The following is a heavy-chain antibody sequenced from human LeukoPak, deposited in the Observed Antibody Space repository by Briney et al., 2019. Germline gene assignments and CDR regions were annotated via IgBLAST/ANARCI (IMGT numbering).Heavy chain of an antibody. D-gene: IGHD2-2*01. V-gene: IGHV3-33*06. CDR2: IWYDGSNK. J-gene: IGHJ6*03. CDR1: GFTFSSYG. Sequence: GGSLRLSCAASGFTFSSYGMHWVRQAPGKGLEWVAVIWYDGSNKYYVDSVKGRFTISRDNSKNTLYLQMNSLRAEDTAVYYCAKAGHCSSTSCSSDYYMDVWGKGTTVTVSS. CDR3: AKAGHCSSTSCSSDYYMDV.